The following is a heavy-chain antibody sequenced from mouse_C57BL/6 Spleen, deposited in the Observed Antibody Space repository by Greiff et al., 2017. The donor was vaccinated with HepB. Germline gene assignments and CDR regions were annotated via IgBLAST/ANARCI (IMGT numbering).Heavy chain of an antibody. CDR1: GYTFTSYW. J-gene: IGHJ2*01. V-gene: IGHV1-72*01. D-gene: IGHD4-1*01. Sequence: VQLQQPGAELVKPGASVKLSCKASGYTFTSYWMHWVKQRPGQGLEWIGRIDPNSGGTKYNEKFKSKATLTVDKPSSTAYMQLSSLTSEDSAVYYCAREGANWDYFDYWGQGTTLTVSS. CDR3: AREGANWDYFDY. CDR2: IDPNSGGT.